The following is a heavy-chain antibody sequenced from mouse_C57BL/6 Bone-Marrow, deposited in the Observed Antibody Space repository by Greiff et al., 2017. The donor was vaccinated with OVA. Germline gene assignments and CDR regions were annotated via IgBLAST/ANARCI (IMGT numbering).Heavy chain of an antibody. V-gene: IGHV14-4*01. Sequence: EVQLQQSGAELVRPGASVKLSCTASGFNIKDDYMHWVKQRPEQGLEWIGWIDPENGDTEYASKFQGKATITADTSSNTAYLQLSGLTSEDTAVYCCTTELLWPSWFDYWGQGTLVTVSA. CDR1: GFNIKDDY. CDR3: TTELLWPSWFDY. D-gene: IGHD1-1*02. J-gene: IGHJ3*01. CDR2: IDPENGDT.